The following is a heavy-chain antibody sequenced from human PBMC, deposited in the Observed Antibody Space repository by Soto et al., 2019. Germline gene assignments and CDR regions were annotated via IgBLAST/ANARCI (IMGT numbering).Heavy chain of an antibody. D-gene: IGHD4-17*01. Sequence: PAETLSLTGTVSGASVTTTYWSWIRQPPGKGLEWSGGIHYSGNSFYNPSLKSRVTMSVATSKNQFSLRLTSVTAADTAVYFCARGAGDYATPFDYWGPGTLVTVSS. CDR2: IHYSGNS. CDR3: ARGAGDYATPFDY. J-gene: IGHJ4*02. CDR1: GASVTTTY. V-gene: IGHV4-59*02.